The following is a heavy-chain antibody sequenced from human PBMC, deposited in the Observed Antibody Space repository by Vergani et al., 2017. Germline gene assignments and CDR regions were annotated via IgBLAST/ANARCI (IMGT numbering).Heavy chain of an antibody. CDR1: GFTFSSYA. CDR2: ISGSGGST. D-gene: IGHD6-19*01. Sequence: EVQLLESGGGLVQPGGSLRLSCAASGFTFSSYAMSWVRQAPGKGLEWVSAISGSGGSTYYADSVKGRFTISRDNSKNTLYLQMNSLRAEDTAVYYCAREWRGIAVAGTTYYFDLWGRGTLVTVSS. CDR3: AREWRGIAVAGTTYYFDL. J-gene: IGHJ2*01. V-gene: IGHV3-23*01.